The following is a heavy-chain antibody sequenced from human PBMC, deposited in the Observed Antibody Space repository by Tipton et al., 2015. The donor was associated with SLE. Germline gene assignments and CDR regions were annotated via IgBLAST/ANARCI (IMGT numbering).Heavy chain of an antibody. CDR1: GGSISSSSYY. D-gene: IGHD3-3*02. Sequence: TLSLTCTVSGGSISSSSYYWGWIRQPPGKGLEWIGSIYTSGSTNYNPSLKSRVTISVDTSKNQFSLKLSSVTAADTAVYYCARGLASFPYYFDYWGQGTLVTVSS. CDR3: ARGLASFPYYFDY. V-gene: IGHV4-39*07. J-gene: IGHJ4*02. CDR2: IYTSGST.